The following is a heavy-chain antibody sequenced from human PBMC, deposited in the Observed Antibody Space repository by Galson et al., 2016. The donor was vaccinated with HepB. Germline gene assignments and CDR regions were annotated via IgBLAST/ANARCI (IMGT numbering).Heavy chain of an antibody. Sequence: SETLSLTCTVSGGSISSYYWTWVRQPAGKGLEWIGRIFSSGSTNYNPSLKSRVAMSVDTSKNQFSLKLNSVTAADTAVYYCARTSTGWYESDFWGQGTLVTVSS. D-gene: IGHD6-19*01. CDR1: GGSISSYY. CDR3: ARTSTGWYESDF. V-gene: IGHV4-4*07. J-gene: IGHJ4*02. CDR2: IFSSGST.